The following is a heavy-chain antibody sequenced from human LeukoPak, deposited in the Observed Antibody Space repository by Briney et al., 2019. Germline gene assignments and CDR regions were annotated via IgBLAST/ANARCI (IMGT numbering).Heavy chain of an antibody. D-gene: IGHD5-24*01. V-gene: IGHV1-18*01. Sequence: GASVKVSCKASGYTFTSYGVSWVRQAPGQGLEWMGWISAYNGNTNYAQNVQGRVTMTTDTSTGTAYMELRSLSSDDTAVYYCARDSGIWLQLCAFEIWGQGTMVTFSS. CDR1: GYTFTSYG. CDR2: ISAYNGNT. CDR3: ARDSGIWLQLCAFEI. J-gene: IGHJ3*02.